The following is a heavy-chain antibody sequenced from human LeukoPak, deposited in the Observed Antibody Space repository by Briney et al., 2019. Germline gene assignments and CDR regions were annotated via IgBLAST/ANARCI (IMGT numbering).Heavy chain of an antibody. D-gene: IGHD3-16*01. CDR3: ARALIYVENAFDI. Sequence: GGSLRLSCAASGFTFSSYWMSWVRQAPGKGLEWVANIKQDGSDKYYVDSVKGRFTISRDNAKNSLYLQMNSLRAEDTAVYYCARALIYVENAFDIWGQGTMATVS. CDR1: GFTFSSYW. CDR2: IKQDGSDK. V-gene: IGHV3-7*01. J-gene: IGHJ3*02.